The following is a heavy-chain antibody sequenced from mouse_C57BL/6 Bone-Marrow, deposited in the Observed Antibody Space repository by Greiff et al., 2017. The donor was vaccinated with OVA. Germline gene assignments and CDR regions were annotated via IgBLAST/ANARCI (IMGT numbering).Heavy chain of an antibody. CDR3: ARKRLSDGYSYYFDY. J-gene: IGHJ2*01. D-gene: IGHD2-3*01. Sequence: EVKLMESGPGLVKPSQSLSLTCSVTGYSITSGYYWNWIRQFPGNKLEWMGYISYDGSNNYNPSLKNRISITRDTSKNQFFLKLNSVTTEDTATYYCARKRLSDGYSYYFDYWGQGTTLTVSS. CDR1: GYSITSGYY. CDR2: ISYDGSN. V-gene: IGHV3-6*01.